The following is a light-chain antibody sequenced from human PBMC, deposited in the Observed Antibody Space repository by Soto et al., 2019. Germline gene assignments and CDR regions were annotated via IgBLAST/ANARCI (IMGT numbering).Light chain of an antibody. CDR3: CSYAGSSTPCV. V-gene: IGLV2-23*01. J-gene: IGLJ1*01. Sequence: HSALTQPASVSGSPGQSITISCTGTSSDVGSYNLVSWYQQHPGKAPKLMIYEGSKRPSGVSNRFSGSKSGNTASLTISGLQAEDEADYYCCSYAGSSTPCVFGTGTKLTVL. CDR1: SSDVGSYNL. CDR2: EGS.